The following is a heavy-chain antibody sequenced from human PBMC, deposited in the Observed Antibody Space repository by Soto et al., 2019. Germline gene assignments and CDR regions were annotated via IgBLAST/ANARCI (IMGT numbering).Heavy chain of an antibody. CDR2: ISWNGNHI. Sequence: EVQLVESGGGLVQPGRSLRLSCAASGFTFHDYAMHWVRQAPGKGLEWVSGISWNGNHIRYADSVKGRFTVSRDNAKNSLYLQMNSLRTEDTAVYYCAKDDYQLLSYLDYWGQGTLVAVSA. D-gene: IGHD2-2*01. CDR1: GFTFHDYA. CDR3: AKDDYQLLSYLDY. J-gene: IGHJ4*02. V-gene: IGHV3-9*01.